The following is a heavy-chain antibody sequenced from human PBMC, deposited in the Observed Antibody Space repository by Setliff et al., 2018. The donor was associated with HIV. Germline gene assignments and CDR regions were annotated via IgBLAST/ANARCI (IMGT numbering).Heavy chain of an antibody. V-gene: IGHV4-34*01. CDR1: GGSFSGHY. CDR3: ARETDVSTSWFGGYYFDF. Sequence: SVTLSLTCAVYGGSFSGHYWNWVRQPPGKGLEWIGEINESGRINYNPSLKSRLIISVDTSKKQFSLNLISMTAADTAVYFCARETDVSTSWFGGYYFDFWGQGTVVTVSS. J-gene: IGHJ4*02. D-gene: IGHD3-3*01. CDR2: INESGRI.